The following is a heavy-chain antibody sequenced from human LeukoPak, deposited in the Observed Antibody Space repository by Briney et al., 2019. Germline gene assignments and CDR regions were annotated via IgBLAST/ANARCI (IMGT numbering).Heavy chain of an antibody. CDR3: ARGVHEYQLLNNWFDP. J-gene: IGHJ5*02. CDR1: GFTFSSYW. Sequence: PGGSLRLSCAASGFTFSSYWMSWVRQAPGKGLEWVANIKQDGSEKYYVDSVKGRFTISRDNAKNSLYLQMNSLRAEDTAVYYCARGVHEYQLLNNWFDPWGQGTLVTVSS. V-gene: IGHV3-7*01. CDR2: IKQDGSEK. D-gene: IGHD2-2*01.